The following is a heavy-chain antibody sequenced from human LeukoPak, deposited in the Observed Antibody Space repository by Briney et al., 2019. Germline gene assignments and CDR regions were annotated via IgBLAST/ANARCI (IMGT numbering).Heavy chain of an antibody. V-gene: IGHV4-39*01. D-gene: IGHD3-10*01. CDR1: GASINTTNFY. J-gene: IGHJ5*02. CDR2: IHYTGRT. CDR3: ARQGSMTRGGYWLDP. Sequence: SETLSLTCTVSGASINTTNFYWAWIRQPPGKGLESIGNIHYTGRTYSNASLNSRVTISVDTSKNQFSLKLTSVSAADTADCARQGSMTRGGYWLDPWGRGTLVTVSS.